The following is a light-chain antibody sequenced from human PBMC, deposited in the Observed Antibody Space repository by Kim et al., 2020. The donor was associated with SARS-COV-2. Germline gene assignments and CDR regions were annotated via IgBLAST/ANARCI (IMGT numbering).Light chain of an antibody. CDR3: QQHDNLPPT. CDR1: QDISKY. Sequence: ASVGDRVTITCQARQDISKYLNWYQQKPGKAPKLLIYDASNLESGVPSRFSGSGSGRYFTFTISSLQPEDIATYFCQQHDNLPPTFGQGTRLEIK. J-gene: IGKJ5*01. CDR2: DAS. V-gene: IGKV1-33*01.